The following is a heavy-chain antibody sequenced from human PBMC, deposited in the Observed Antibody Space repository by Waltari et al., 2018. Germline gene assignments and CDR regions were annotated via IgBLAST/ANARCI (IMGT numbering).Heavy chain of an antibody. CDR1: GFSLSDPRMG. CDR2: IFSNDET. J-gene: IGHJ4*02. CDR3: ARIVDPYETSAQIDY. V-gene: IGHV2-26*01. Sequence: QVTLKESGPVLVKPTETLTLTCAASGFSLSDPRMGVSWIRQPPGKALEWLAHIFSNDETSFSTSLQSRLTISKDTSKSQVVLTVTNMDPVDTATYFCARIVDPYETSAQIDYWGPGTLVTVSS. D-gene: IGHD3-16*01.